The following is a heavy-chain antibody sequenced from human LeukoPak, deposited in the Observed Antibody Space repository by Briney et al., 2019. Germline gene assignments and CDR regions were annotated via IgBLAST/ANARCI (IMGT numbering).Heavy chain of an antibody. CDR2: IYYSGST. CDR3: ARNYYGSGSYFWFDP. Sequence: SETLSLTCTVSGGSISSYYWGWIRQPPGKGLEWIGYIYYSGSTNYNPSLKSRVAISVDTSKNQFSLKLSSVTAADTAVYYCARNYYGSGSYFWFDPWGQGTLVTVSS. V-gene: IGHV4-59*01. J-gene: IGHJ5*02. CDR1: GGSISSYY. D-gene: IGHD3-10*01.